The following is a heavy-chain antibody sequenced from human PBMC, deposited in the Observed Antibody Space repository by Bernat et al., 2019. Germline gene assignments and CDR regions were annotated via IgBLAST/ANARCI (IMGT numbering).Heavy chain of an antibody. Sequence: LQLQESGPGLVKPSETLSPTFTVSGCSIRSSSYYWGWIRQPPGKGPEWIGSIDYSGSTYYNRSLKSRVTICVDTSKNQFSLKLSSVTAADTAVYYCARQGEFGNYYYCGMDVWGQGTTVTVSS. V-gene: IGHV4-39*01. J-gene: IGHJ6*02. CDR3: ARQGEFGNYYYCGMDV. D-gene: IGHD3-3*01. CDR2: IDYSGST. CDR1: GCSIRSSSYY.